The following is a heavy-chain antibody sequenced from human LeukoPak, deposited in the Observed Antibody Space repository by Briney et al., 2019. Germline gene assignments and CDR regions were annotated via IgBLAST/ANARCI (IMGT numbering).Heavy chain of an antibody. CDR2: INHSGRT. Sequence: PSETLSLTCAVYGGSFSGYYWSWIRQPPGKGLEWIGEINHSGRTNYNPSLKSRVTISVDTSKNQFSLKLSSVTAADTAVYYCARVPTVTFFDYWGQGTLVTVSS. D-gene: IGHD4-17*01. CDR1: GGSFSGYY. J-gene: IGHJ4*02. V-gene: IGHV4-34*01. CDR3: ARVPTVTFFDY.